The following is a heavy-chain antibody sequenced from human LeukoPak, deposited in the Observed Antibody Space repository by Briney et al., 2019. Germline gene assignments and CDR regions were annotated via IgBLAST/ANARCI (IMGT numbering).Heavy chain of an antibody. Sequence: PSETLSLTCTGSGGSISSYYWSWIRQPPGKGLEWIGYIYYSGSTNYNPSLKSRVTISVDTSKNQFSLKLFSVTAADTAVYYCARLSYCGGDYYSRAFDIWGQGTMVTVSS. V-gene: IGHV4-59*08. CDR3: ARLSYCGGDYYSRAFDI. D-gene: IGHD2-21*02. J-gene: IGHJ3*02. CDR1: GGSISSYY. CDR2: IYYSGST.